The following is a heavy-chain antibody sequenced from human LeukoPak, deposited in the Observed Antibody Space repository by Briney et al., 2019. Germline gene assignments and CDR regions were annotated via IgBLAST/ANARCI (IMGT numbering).Heavy chain of an antibody. J-gene: IGHJ3*02. CDR1: GGSISSGSYY. Sequence: SQTLSLTCTVSGGSISSGSYYWSWIRQPAGKGLEWIGRIYTSGSTNYNPSLKSRVTISVDTSKNQFSLKLSSVTAADTAVYYCARAGLILEYSSSPRLHDAFDIWGQGTMVTVSS. CDR3: ARAGLILEYSSSPRLHDAFDI. CDR2: IYTSGST. V-gene: IGHV4-61*02. D-gene: IGHD6-6*01.